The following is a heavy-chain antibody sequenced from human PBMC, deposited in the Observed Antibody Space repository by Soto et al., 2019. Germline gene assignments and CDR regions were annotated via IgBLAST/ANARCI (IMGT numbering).Heavy chain of an antibody. CDR3: ISARYCGGDCDQDY. D-gene: IGHD2-21*02. CDR1: GFSFSGSA. CDR2: IRSKPNNYAT. V-gene: IGHV3-73*01. J-gene: IGHJ4*02. Sequence: EVQLVESGGGSVQPGGSLKLSCAASGFSFSGSAMHWVRQASGKGLEWVGRIRSKPNNYATEYAASVKGRFTISRDDSKITAYLQMNSLKTEDTAVYYCISARYCGGDCDQDYWGQGTLVTVSS.